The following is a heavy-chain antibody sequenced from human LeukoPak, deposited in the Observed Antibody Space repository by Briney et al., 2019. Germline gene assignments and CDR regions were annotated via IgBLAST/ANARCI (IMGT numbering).Heavy chain of an antibody. V-gene: IGHV3-53*01. Sequence: GGSLRLSCAASGFTVSSNYMSWVRQAPGKGLEWVSVIYSGGSTYYADSVKGRFTISRDNSKNTLYLQMNSLRAEDTAVYYCARDLINWNDVSIGNWYFDLWGRGTLVTVSS. D-gene: IGHD1-1*01. CDR1: GFTVSSNY. CDR2: IYSGGST. J-gene: IGHJ2*01. CDR3: ARDLINWNDVSIGNWYFDL.